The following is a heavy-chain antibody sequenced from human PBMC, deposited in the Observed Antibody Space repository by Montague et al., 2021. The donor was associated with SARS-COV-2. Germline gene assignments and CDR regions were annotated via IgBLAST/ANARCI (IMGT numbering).Heavy chain of an antibody. CDR1: GGSFSGYY. CDR2: INHSGST. J-gene: IGHJ4*02. CDR3: ARGWGYYDSSGYLLFDY. Sequence: SETRSLTCAVYGGSFSGYYWSWIRQPPGKGLEWIGEINHSGSTNXNPSLKSRVTISVDTSKNQFSLKLSSVTAADTAVYYCARGWGYYDSSGYLLFDYWGQGTLVTVSS. D-gene: IGHD3-22*01. V-gene: IGHV4-34*01.